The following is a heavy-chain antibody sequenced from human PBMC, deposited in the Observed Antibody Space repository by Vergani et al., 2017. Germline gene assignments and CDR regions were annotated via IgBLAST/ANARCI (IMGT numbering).Heavy chain of an antibody. CDR2: ISSSGSTI. D-gene: IGHD3-3*01. CDR3: ARDLYFVVVIATITFDI. Sequence: EVQLVESGGGLVQPGGSLRLSCAASGFTFSSYEMNWVRQAPGKGLEWVSYISSSGSTIYYADSVKGRFTISRDNAKNSLYLQMNSLRAEDTAVYYCARDLYFVVVIATITFDIWGQGTMVTVSS. CDR1: GFTFSSYE. V-gene: IGHV3-48*03. J-gene: IGHJ3*02.